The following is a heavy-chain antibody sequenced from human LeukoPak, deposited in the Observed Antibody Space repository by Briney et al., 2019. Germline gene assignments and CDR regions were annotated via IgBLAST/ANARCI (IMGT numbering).Heavy chain of an antibody. CDR2: IIPIFGTA. CDR1: GGTFSSYA. CDR3: ARAPPYYYYMDV. V-gene: IGHV1-69*06. Sequence: ASVKVSCKASGGTFSSYAISWVRQAPGQGLEWMGGIIPIFGTANYAQKFQGRVTITADKSTSTAYMELSSLRSEDTAVYYCARAPPYYYYMDVWGKGTTVTISS. J-gene: IGHJ6*03.